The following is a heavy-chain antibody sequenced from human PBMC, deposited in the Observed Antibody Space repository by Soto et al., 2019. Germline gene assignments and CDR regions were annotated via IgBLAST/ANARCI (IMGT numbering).Heavy chain of an antibody. J-gene: IGHJ3*02. Sequence: GGSLILSCAASGFTFSTFWMSLVRQAPGKGLEWVANIKPDGNEKYYVDSVKGRFTISRDNAKNSLYLQMNSLRVEDTAVYYWARSLIPRHDGFDIWGQGTMVTVSS. CDR1: GFTFSTFW. CDR2: IKPDGNEK. D-gene: IGHD2-2*02. CDR3: ARSLIPRHDGFDI. V-gene: IGHV3-7*01.